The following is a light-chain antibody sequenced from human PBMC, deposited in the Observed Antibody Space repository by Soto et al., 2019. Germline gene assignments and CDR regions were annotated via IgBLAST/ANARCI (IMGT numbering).Light chain of an antibody. CDR1: QCISSY. Sequence: DIQLTQSPAFLSASVGDGVTITCRASQCISSYLAWYQQKPGKAPKLLIYAASTLQSGVPSRFSGSDSGTAFTLTISSLQPEDFATCSCLQQNSIALTCCQGTRLEIK. V-gene: IGKV1-9*01. CDR2: AAS. CDR3: LQQNSIALT. J-gene: IGKJ5*01.